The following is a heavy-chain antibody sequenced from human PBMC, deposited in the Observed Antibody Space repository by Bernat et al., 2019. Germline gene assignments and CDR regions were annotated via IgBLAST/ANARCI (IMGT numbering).Heavy chain of an antibody. CDR2: ISSSSSTI. Sequence: EVQLVESGGGLVQPGGSLRLSCAASGFTFSSYNMNWVRQAPGKGLEWVSYISSSSSTIYYADSVKGRFTISRDNAKNSLYLQMNSLRAEDTAVYYCARGGDIVVVPAAILWGYWGQGTLVTVSS. D-gene: IGHD2-2*02. CDR3: ARGGDIVVVPAAILWGY. CDR1: GFTFSSYN. J-gene: IGHJ4*02. V-gene: IGHV3-48*04.